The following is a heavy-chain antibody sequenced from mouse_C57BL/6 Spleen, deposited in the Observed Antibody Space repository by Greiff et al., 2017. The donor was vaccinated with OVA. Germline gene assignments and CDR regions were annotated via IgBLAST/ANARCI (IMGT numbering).Heavy chain of an antibody. CDR2: IDPEDGDT. Sequence: EVQLQQSGAELVKPGASVKLSCTASGYNIKDYYMHWVKQRPEQGLEWIGRIDPEDGDTKYAPKFQGKATITADTSSNTAYLQLSSLTSEDTAVYYGARITTGWDFCYAMGYWGQGATVTVSS. CDR1: GYNIKDYY. J-gene: IGHJ4*01. CDR3: ARITTGWDFCYAMGY. D-gene: IGHD1-1*01. V-gene: IGHV14-2*01.